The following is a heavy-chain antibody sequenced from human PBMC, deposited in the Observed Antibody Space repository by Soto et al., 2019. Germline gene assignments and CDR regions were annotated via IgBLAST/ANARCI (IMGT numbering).Heavy chain of an antibody. CDR2: IYYSGST. D-gene: IGHD3-22*01. CDR1: GGSISSYY. Sequence: QVQLQESGPGLVKPSETLSLTCTVSGGSISSYYWSWIRQPPGKGLEWIGYIYYSGSTNYNPSLKSRVTISVDTSKNQFSLKLSSVTAADTAVYYCASGYDSSDYWGQGTLVTVSS. V-gene: IGHV4-59*01. CDR3: ASGYDSSDY. J-gene: IGHJ4*02.